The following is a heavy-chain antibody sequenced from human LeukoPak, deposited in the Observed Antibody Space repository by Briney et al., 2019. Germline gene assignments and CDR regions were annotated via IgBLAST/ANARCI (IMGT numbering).Heavy chain of an antibody. V-gene: IGHV3-11*01. CDR3: ETTVTTMVY. CDR2: ISSSGSTI. Sequence: PGGSLRLSCAASGFTFSDYYMSWIRQAPGKGLEGVSYISSSGSTIYCADSVKGRFTISRDNAKNSLYLQMNSLRAEDTAVYYCETTVTTMVYWGQGTLVTVSS. CDR1: GFTFSDYY. D-gene: IGHD4-17*01. J-gene: IGHJ4*02.